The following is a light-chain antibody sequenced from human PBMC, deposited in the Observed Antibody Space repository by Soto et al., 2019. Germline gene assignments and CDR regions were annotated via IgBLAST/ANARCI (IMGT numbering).Light chain of an antibody. CDR1: SSDVGSYYP. Sequence: QSVLTQPASMSGSPGQSITISCTGTSSDVGSYYPVSWFQQHPGKAPKLIIYAVNKRPSGVSDRFSGSKSGNTASLTISGRQAADEAEYYCCSYAGDTTFFVFGTGTKLTVL. CDR3: CSYAGDTTFFV. V-gene: IGLV2-23*02. J-gene: IGLJ1*01. CDR2: AVN.